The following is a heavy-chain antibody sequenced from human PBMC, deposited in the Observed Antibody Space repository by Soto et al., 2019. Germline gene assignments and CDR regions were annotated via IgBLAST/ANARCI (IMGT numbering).Heavy chain of an antibody. Sequence: RSVSLSCAASGFTFDDYSMHCVRQAPGKGLEWVALISYDGGTTHYGDSVKGRFTISRDDSKNTLFLQMNSLRSEDTAVYYCARPHIRSAWNDGFDIWGQGTTVTVSS. J-gene: IGHJ3*02. V-gene: IGHV3-30*03. D-gene: IGHD1-1*01. CDR2: ISYDGGTT. CDR1: GFTFDDYS. CDR3: ARPHIRSAWNDGFDI.